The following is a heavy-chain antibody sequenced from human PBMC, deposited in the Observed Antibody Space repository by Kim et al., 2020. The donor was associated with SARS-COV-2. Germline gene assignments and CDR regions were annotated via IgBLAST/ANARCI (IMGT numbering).Heavy chain of an antibody. Sequence: GGSLRLSCAASGFTFSSYAMHWVRQAPGKGLEWVAVISYDGSNKYYADSVMGRFTISRDNSKNTLYLQMNSLRAEDTAVYYCARPRITMIVVVPDYWGQGTLVTVSS. CDR3: ARPRITMIVVVPDY. CDR1: GFTFSSYA. D-gene: IGHD3-22*01. J-gene: IGHJ4*02. CDR2: ISYDGSNK. V-gene: IGHV3-30*04.